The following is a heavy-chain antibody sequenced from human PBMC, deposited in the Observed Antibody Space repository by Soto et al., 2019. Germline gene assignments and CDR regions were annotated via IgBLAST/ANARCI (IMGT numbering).Heavy chain of an antibody. CDR1: GFTFSNYA. V-gene: IGHV3-23*01. CDR3: AKDRIVVVPAAMPHNWFDP. J-gene: IGHJ5*02. D-gene: IGHD2-2*01. Sequence: GGSLRLSCAASGFTFSNYAMSWVRQAPGKGLEWVSAISGSGGSTYYADSVKGRFTISRDNSKNTLYLQMNSLRAEDTAVYYCAKDRIVVVPAAMPHNWFDPWGQGTLVTVSS. CDR2: ISGSGGST.